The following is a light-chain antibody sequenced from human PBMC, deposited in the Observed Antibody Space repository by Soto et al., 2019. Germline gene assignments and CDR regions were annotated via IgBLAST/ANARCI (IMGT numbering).Light chain of an antibody. Sequence: QPASVSGSPGQSITISCTGTSADVGGYNFVSWYQHHPGKAPKLMIYDVSNRPSGVSNRFSGSKSANTASLTISGLQAEDEADYYCSSYTSSRTHVVFGGGTKLTVL. V-gene: IGLV2-14*03. CDR2: DVS. CDR1: SADVGGYNF. J-gene: IGLJ2*01. CDR3: SSYTSSRTHVV.